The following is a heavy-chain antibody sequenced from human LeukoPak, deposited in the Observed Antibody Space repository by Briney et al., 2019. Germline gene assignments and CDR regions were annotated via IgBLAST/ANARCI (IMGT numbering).Heavy chain of an antibody. Sequence: GGSLRLSCAASGFTFSAYVMHWVRQAPGKGLEWVAFIRYDGSNKYYADSVEGRFTISRDNSKNTLYLQMNSLRTEDTAVYFCAKDRSRQQMWGTIKKWFDPWGQGTLVSVSS. D-gene: IGHD5-24*01. CDR3: AKDRSRQQMWGTIKKWFDP. CDR1: GFTFSAYV. CDR2: IRYDGSNK. V-gene: IGHV3-30*02. J-gene: IGHJ5*02.